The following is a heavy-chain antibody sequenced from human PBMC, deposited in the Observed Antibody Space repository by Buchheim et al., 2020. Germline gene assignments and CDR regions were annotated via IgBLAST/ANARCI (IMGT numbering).Heavy chain of an antibody. V-gene: IGHV3-23*01. Sequence: EVQLLESGGGLVQPGGSLRLSCAASEFTFSSYAMTWVRQAPGKGLEWVSTISGSLGSTFYADSVKGRFTISRDNSKNILYLQMNSLRAEDTAVYYCDKGRHSRVSPYYDYWGQGTL. J-gene: IGHJ4*02. D-gene: IGHD3-10*01. CDR1: EFTFSSYA. CDR2: ISGSLGST. CDR3: DKGRHSRVSPYYDY.